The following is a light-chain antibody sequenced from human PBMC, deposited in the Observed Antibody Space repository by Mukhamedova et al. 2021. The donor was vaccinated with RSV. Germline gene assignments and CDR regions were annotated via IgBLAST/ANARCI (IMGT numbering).Light chain of an antibody. V-gene: IGKV3D-15*03. CDR3: QQYNNWPLS. CDR2: GAF. J-gene: IGKJ4*01. CDR1: QSVGNN. Sequence: GERATLSCRASQSVGNNLAWYQQKPGQAPRLLIFGAFVRPTGVPARFSGSGSGTEFTLTISTMQSEDFAVYYCQQYNNWPLSFGG.